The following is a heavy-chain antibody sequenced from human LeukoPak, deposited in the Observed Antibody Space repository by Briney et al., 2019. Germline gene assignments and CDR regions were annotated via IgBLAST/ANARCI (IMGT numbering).Heavy chain of an antibody. V-gene: IGHV4-30-2*01. Sequence: SETLSLTCAVSGGSISSGGYSWSWIRQPPGKGLEWIGYIYHSGSTYYNPSLKTRVTISVDRSKNQFSPKLSSVTAADTAVYXXXXTRNDAFDIWGQGTMVTVSS. J-gene: IGHJ3*02. CDR2: IYHSGST. CDR3: XXTRNDAFDI. CDR1: GGSISSGGYS.